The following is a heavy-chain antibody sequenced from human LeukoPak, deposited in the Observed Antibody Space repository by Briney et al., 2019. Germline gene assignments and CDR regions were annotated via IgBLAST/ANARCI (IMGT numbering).Heavy chain of an antibody. CDR2: IYYSGST. Sequence: SETLSLTCTVSGGSISSSSYYWGWIRQPPGKGLEWIGSIYYSGSTYYNPSLKSRVTISVDTSKNQFSLKLSSVTAADTAVYYCARRFWFDPWGQGTLVTVSS. J-gene: IGHJ5*02. V-gene: IGHV4-39*01. CDR3: ARRFWFDP. CDR1: GGSISSSSYY.